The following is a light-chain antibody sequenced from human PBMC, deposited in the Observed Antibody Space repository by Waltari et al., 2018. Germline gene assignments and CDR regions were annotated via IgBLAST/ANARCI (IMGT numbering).Light chain of an antibody. J-gene: IGLJ2*01. CDR1: SPRSYY. CDR2: DQN. Sequence: SSELTQDPAVSVAMGQTVRITCQGNSPRSYYASWYQQRPGQAPRLVMFDQNNRPSGVPDRFSGSNSDNTASLTITGAPAEDEASYYCHSRDASGVGGSFGGGTKLTVL. V-gene: IGLV3-19*01. CDR3: HSRDASGVGGS.